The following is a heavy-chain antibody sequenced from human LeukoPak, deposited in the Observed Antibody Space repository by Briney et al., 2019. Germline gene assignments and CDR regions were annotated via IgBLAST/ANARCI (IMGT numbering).Heavy chain of an antibody. D-gene: IGHD6-13*01. V-gene: IGHV1-2*04. CDR1: GYTFTGYY. CDR3: ARGPRRGYSSSWYWNY. CDR2: INPNIGGT. Sequence: ASVKCSCKASGYTFTGYYMHWVRQAPGQGLEWMGWINPNIGGTNYAQKFQGWVTMTRDTSISTASMELSRLSSDDTAVYYCARGPRRGYSSSWYWNYWGQGTLVTVSS. J-gene: IGHJ4*02.